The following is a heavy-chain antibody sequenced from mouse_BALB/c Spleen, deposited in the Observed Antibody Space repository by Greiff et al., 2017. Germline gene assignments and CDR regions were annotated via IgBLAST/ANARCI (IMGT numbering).Heavy chain of an antibody. Sequence: QVQLQQSGAELVRPGTSVKVSCKASGYAFTNYLIEWVKQRPGQGLEWIGVINPGSGGTNYNEKFKGKATLTADKSSSTAYMQHSSLTSDDSAVYFCAREGVYDDVDYWGQGTTLTVSS. CDR1: GYAFTNYL. CDR3: AREGVYDDVDY. CDR2: INPGSGGT. V-gene: IGHV1-54*01. D-gene: IGHD2-12*01. J-gene: IGHJ2*01.